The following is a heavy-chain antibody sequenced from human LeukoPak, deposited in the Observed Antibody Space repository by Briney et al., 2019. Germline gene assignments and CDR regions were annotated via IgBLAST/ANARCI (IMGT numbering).Heavy chain of an antibody. CDR3: ARHCCSAPSKRVFDI. V-gene: IGHV4-39*01. J-gene: IGHJ3*02. CDR1: GGSLISSDYH. D-gene: IGHD2-15*01. Sequence: SETLSLTCTVSGGSLISSDYHWGWVRQPPGTGLEWIGTISYSGNTDYNPSLRSRVTISVDTSNNQFSLRLGSVTAADTAIYHCARHCCSAPSKRVFDIWGQGTMVTVSS. CDR2: ISYSGNT.